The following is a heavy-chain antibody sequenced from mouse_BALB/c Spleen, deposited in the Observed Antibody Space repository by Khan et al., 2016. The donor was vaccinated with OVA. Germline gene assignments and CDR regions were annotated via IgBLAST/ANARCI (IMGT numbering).Heavy chain of an antibody. CDR2: IAPGSGSS. V-gene: IGHV1S41*01. J-gene: IGHJ4*01. CDR3: ARENYDGSSRYAMDY. D-gene: IGHD1-1*01. CDR1: GYTFTSYW. Sequence: DLVKPGASVKLSCKASGYTFTSYWINWIKQRPGQGLEWIGRIAPGSGSSYYNEMFKGKATLTVDTSSNTAYIQLSSLSSEDSAVYFCARENYDGSSRYAMDYWGQGTSVTVSS.